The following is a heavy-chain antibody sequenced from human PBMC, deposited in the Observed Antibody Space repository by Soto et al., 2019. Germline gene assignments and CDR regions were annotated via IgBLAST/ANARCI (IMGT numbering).Heavy chain of an antibody. V-gene: IGHV4-4*02. CDR3: AREVLTAPYYYYYMDV. CDR1: SGSISSSNW. Sequence: PSETLSLTCAVSSGSISSSNWWSWVRQPPGKGLEWIGEIYHSGSTNYNPSLKSRVTISVDKSKNQFSLKLSSVTAADTAVYYCAREVLTAPYYYYYMDVWGKGTTVTVSS. CDR2: IYHSGST. J-gene: IGHJ6*03.